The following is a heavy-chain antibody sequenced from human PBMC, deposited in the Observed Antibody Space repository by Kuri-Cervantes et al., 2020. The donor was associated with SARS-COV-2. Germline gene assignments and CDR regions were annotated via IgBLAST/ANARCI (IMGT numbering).Heavy chain of an antibody. CDR2: IKSKRDDGTT. J-gene: IGHJ4*02. V-gene: IGHV3-15*01. D-gene: IGHD3-3*01. CDR3: TTAVFGVAKPADY. CDR1: GFSFTNAW. Sequence: GESLKISCAASGFSFTNAWMSWVRQAPGKGLEWVGRIKSKRDDGTTDYAAPVRGRFTISRDDSKNTLYLQLKSLKIEDTAVYYCTTAVFGVAKPADYWGQGTLVTVSS.